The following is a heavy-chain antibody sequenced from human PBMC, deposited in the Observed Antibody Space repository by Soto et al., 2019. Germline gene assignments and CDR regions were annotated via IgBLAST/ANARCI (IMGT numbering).Heavy chain of an antibody. J-gene: IGHJ6*02. V-gene: IGHV3-33*01. CDR2: IWYDGSNK. D-gene: IGHD6-19*01. CDR3: ARDMGIAVAGTLTYYYYGMAV. Sequence: GGSLRLSCAASGFTFSSYGMHWVRQAPGKGLEWVAGIWYDGSNKYYADSVKGRFTISRDNSKNTLYLQMNSLRAEDTAVYYCARDMGIAVAGTLTYYYYGMAVWGQGTTVTVSS. CDR1: GFTFSSYG.